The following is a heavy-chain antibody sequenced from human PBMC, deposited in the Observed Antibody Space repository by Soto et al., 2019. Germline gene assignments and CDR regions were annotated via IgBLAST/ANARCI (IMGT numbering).Heavy chain of an antibody. Sequence: PGGSLRLSCAASGFTLSDYYMSWIRQTPGKGLEWVSYISHNGNTIDYADSVKGRFTISRDNAKKSLFLQMNSLTAEDTAVYYCATPQMRYTNYFYGLDVWGQGTTVTVSS. V-gene: IGHV3-11*01. CDR2: ISHNGNTI. CDR3: ATPQMRYTNYFYGLDV. D-gene: IGHD1-26*01. J-gene: IGHJ6*02. CDR1: GFTLSDYY.